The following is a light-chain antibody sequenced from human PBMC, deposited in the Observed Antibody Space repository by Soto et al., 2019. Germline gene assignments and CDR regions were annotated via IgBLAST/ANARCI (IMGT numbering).Light chain of an antibody. CDR1: QNVDSNY. Sequence: EIVLTQSPGTLSLSPGERATLSCRASQNVDSNYLAWYQQKPGQAPRIIIFGASGRATGIPDRFSGSGSGTDFTLTISCLQSEDFATYYCQQYYSFPITFGQGTRLEIK. CDR3: QQYYSFPIT. CDR2: GAS. V-gene: IGKV3-20*01. J-gene: IGKJ5*01.